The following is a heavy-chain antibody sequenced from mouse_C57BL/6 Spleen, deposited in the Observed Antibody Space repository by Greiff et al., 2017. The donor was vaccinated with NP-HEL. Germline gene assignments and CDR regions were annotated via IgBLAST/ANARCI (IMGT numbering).Heavy chain of an antibody. CDR2: INYDGSST. CDR1: GFTFSDYY. J-gene: IGHJ3*01. CDR3: ARGGSGPAWFAY. V-gene: IGHV5-16*01. D-gene: IGHD3-2*02. Sequence: EVKVVESEGGLVQPGSSMKLSCTASGFTFSDYYMAWVRQVPEKGLEWVANINYDGSSTYYLDSLKSRFIISRDNAKNILYLQMSSLKSEDTATYYCARGGSGPAWFAYWGQGTLVTVSA.